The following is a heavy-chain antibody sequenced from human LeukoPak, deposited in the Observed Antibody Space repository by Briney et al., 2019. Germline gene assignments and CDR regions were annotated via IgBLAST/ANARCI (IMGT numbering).Heavy chain of an antibody. D-gene: IGHD6-19*01. CDR1: GFTFSSYS. V-gene: IGHV3-21*01. J-gene: IGHJ3*02. CDR2: ISSSSSYI. Sequence: GGSLRLSCAASGFTFSSYSMNWVRQAPGKGLEWVSSISSSSSYIYYADSVKGRFTISRDNAKNSLYLQMNSLRAEDTAVYYCARDIAVAVDSAFDIWGQGTMVTVSS. CDR3: ARDIAVAVDSAFDI.